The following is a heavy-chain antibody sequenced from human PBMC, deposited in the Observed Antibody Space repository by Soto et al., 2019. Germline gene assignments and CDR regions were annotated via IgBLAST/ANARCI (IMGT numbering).Heavy chain of an antibody. CDR3: ARHPRDDYNYGGSGIFDY. J-gene: IGHJ4*02. CDR2: MYYSGSS. Sequence: QLQLQESGPGLVKPSETLSLTCSVSGGSISSRTFWWAWIRQPPGKGLEWVGDMYYSGSSYSSPSLKSRVTLSVDTSKNQLSLKLNSVTAADTAVYYCARHPRDDYNYGGSGIFDYWGQGTLVTVSS. D-gene: IGHD4-4*01. CDR1: GGSISSRTFW. V-gene: IGHV4-39*01.